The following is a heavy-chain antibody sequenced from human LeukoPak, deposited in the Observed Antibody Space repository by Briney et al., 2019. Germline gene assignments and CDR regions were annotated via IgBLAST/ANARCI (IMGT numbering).Heavy chain of an antibody. Sequence: SETLSLTCTVSGGSISSYYWSWIRQPPGKGLEWIGYIHYRGSTKYTPSLKSRVSISVDTSKNQFSPKLSALSAADTAVYYCARSVLGYSYGLHIDYWGQGTLVTVSS. V-gene: IGHV4-59*01. CDR1: GGSISSYY. D-gene: IGHD5-18*01. CDR3: ARSVLGYSYGLHIDY. CDR2: IHYRGST. J-gene: IGHJ4*02.